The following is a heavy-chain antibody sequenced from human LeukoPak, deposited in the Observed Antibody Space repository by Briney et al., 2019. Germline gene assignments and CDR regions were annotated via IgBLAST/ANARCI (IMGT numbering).Heavy chain of an antibody. D-gene: IGHD2-15*01. Sequence: PSQTLSLICTVSGGSISSGGYFCRWIRQPPGKGLEWIGYIYYTGSTYYNPSLKSRVTISVDTSKNQFSLKLGSVTAADTAVYYCARGELLYDYWGQGTLVTVSS. V-gene: IGHV4-30-4*01. CDR3: ARGELLYDY. CDR1: GGSISSGGYF. J-gene: IGHJ4*02. CDR2: IYYTGST.